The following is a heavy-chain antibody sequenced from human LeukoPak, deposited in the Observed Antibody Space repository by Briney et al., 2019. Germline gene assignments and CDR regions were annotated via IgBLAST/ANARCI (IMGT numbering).Heavy chain of an antibody. CDR3: RVGCGGDCFNFDY. D-gene: IGHD2-21*02. CDR1: GGSISSSNYY. V-gene: IGHV4-39*01. Sequence: PSETLSLTCTVSGGSISSSNYYWGWIRQPPGKGLEWIGSIYYSGSTYYNPSLKSRVTISVDTSKNQFSLKLSSVTAADTAVYYCRVGCGGDCFNFDYWGQGTLVTVSS. CDR2: IYYSGST. J-gene: IGHJ4*02.